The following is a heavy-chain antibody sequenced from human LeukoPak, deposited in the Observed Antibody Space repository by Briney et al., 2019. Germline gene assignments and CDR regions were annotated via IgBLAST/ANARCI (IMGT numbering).Heavy chain of an antibody. CDR3: ARAPHCSSTSCYSGYYYYGMDV. Sequence: LRLSCAASGFDFSGAYMNWVRQPPGKGLEWIGYIYYSGSTYYNPSLKSRVTISVDTSKNQFSLKLSSVTAADTAVYYCARAPHCSSTSCYSGYYYYGMDVWGQGTTVTVSS. J-gene: IGHJ6*02. V-gene: IGHV4-30-4*08. D-gene: IGHD2-2*01. CDR1: GFDFSGAY. CDR2: IYYSGST.